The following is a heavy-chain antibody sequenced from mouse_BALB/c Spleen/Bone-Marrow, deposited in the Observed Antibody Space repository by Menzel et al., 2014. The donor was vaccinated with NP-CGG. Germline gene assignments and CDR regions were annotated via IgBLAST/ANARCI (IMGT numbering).Heavy chain of an antibody. D-gene: IGHD1-3*01. Sequence: QVQLQQSGADLAKPGDSMKMSCKASGYSFTNYWMHWVKRRPGQGLEWIGNINPSTGYTEYNQKFRDKATLTADKSSSTAYMQLSSLTSEDSAVYYCTRDNYEVMDYWGQGTPLTVSS. CDR3: TRDNYEVMDY. CDR1: GYSFTNYW. CDR2: INPSTGYT. V-gene: IGHV1-7*01. J-gene: IGHJ4*01.